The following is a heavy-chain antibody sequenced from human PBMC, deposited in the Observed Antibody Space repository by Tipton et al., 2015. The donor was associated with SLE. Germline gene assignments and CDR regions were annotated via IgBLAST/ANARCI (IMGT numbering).Heavy chain of an antibody. V-gene: IGHV4-34*01. CDR3: ARDEYRYDGTGYHLLGHFDY. CDR2: INRSGGT. J-gene: IGHJ4*02. CDR1: GGSFSGFS. Sequence: TLSLTCAVYGGSFSGFSWSWIRQPPGKGLEWIGEINRSGGTNHNPSLKSRVTISLDTSKNQFSLKLSSVTAADTAVYYCARDEYRYDGTGYHLLGHFDYWGQGTLVTVSS. D-gene: IGHD3-22*01.